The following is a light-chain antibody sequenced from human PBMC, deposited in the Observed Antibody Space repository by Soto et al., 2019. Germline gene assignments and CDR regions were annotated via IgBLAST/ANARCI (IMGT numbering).Light chain of an antibody. Sequence: QSVVTQPASVSGSPGQAITISCTGTSCDIGGYNYVSWYQQHPGKAPKLLISEVTNRPSGVSNRFSGSKSVNTASLTISGLQAEDEADYYCSSYTTNIAPVVFGGGTKLTV. CDR2: EVT. CDR1: SCDIGGYNY. CDR3: SSYTTNIAPVV. V-gene: IGLV2-14*01. J-gene: IGLJ2*01.